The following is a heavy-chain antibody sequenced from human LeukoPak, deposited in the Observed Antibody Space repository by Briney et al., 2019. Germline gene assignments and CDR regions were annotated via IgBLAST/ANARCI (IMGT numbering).Heavy chain of an antibody. V-gene: IGHV1-18*01. CDR2: ISAYNGNT. CDR3: ARGVAAAITDWSDP. CDR1: GYTFTCYG. J-gene: IGHJ5*02. Sequence: ASVKVSCKASGYTFTCYGISWVRQAPGQGLEWMGWISAYNGNTNYAQKLQGRVTMTTDTSTSTAYMELRSLRSDDTAVYYCARGVAAAITDWSDPWGQGTLVTVSS. D-gene: IGHD2-2*02.